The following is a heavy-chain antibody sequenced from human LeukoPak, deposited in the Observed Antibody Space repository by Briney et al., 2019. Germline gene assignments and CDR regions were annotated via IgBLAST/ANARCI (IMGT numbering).Heavy chain of an antibody. CDR3: ARFSYDSSGYYYGYFDY. D-gene: IGHD3-22*01. CDR2: IIPIFGTA. CDR1: GGTFSSYA. J-gene: IGHJ4*02. Sequence: ASVKVSCKASGGTFSSYAISWVRQAPGQGLEWMGGIIPIFGTANYAQKFQGGVTITTDESTSTAYMELSSLRSEDTAVYYCARFSYDSSGYYYGYFDYWGQGTLVTVSS. V-gene: IGHV1-69*05.